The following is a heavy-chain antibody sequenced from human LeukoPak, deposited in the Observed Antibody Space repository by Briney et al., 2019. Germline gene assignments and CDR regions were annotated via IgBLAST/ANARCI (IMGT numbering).Heavy chain of an antibody. D-gene: IGHD3-22*01. Sequence: GESLKISCKGSGYSFTSYWIGWVRQVPGKGLEWMGIIYPGDSDTRYSPSFQGQVTISADKSISTAYLQWSSLKASDTAMYYCARHGSRNYYDSSGYKKEYYYYGMDVWGQGTTVTVSS. J-gene: IGHJ6*02. CDR1: GYSFTSYW. CDR3: ARHGSRNYYDSSGYKKEYYYYGMDV. V-gene: IGHV5-51*01. CDR2: IYPGDSDT.